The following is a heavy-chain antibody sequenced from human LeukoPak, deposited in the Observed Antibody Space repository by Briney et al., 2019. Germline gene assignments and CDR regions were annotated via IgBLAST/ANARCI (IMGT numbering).Heavy chain of an antibody. J-gene: IGHJ2*01. D-gene: IGHD6-6*01. CDR3: ARGKLNWYFDL. CDR2: INHSGST. V-gene: IGHV4-34*01. CDR1: GGSFSGYY. Sequence: PSETLSLTCAVYGGSFSGYYWSWIRQPPGKGLEWIGEINHSGSTNYNPSLKSRVTISVDTSKNQFSLKLSSVTAADTAVYYCARGKLNWYFDLWGRGTLVTVSS.